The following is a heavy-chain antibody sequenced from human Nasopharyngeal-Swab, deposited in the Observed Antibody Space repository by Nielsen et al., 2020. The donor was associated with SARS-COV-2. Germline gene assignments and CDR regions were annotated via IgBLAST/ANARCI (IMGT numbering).Heavy chain of an antibody. J-gene: IGHJ6*03. Sequence: SVKVSCKASGGTFSSYAISWVRQAPGQGLEWMGGIIPIFGTANYAQKFQGRVTITADESTSTAYMELSSLRSEDTAVYYCARGRVGVTFYYYYYMDVWGKGTTVTVSS. D-gene: IGHD2-2*01. V-gene: IGHV1-69*13. CDR3: ARGRVGVTFYYYYYMDV. CDR2: IIPIFGTA. CDR1: GGTFSSYA.